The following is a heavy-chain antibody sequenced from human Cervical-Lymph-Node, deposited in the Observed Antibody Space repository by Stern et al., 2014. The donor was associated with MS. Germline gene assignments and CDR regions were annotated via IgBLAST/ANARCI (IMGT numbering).Heavy chain of an antibody. Sequence: QLQLQESGPGLVKPSGTLSLTCAVSGGSISSSNWWSWVRQPPGKGLEWVGEIYHSGSTNYNPPLRSGVPIPVDKSKTQCSRKLSSWTAGDTAVYYCARDGGWPNYYYYGMDVWGQGTTVTVSS. CDR1: GGSISSSNW. J-gene: IGHJ6*02. CDR2: IYHSGST. D-gene: IGHD6-19*01. CDR3: ARDGGWPNYYYYGMDV. V-gene: IGHV4-4*02.